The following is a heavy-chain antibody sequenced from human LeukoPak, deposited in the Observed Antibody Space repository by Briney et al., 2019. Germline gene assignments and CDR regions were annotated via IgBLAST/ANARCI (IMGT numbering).Heavy chain of an antibody. D-gene: IGHD6-13*01. Sequence: SETLSLTCTVSGGSISSYYWSWIRQPPGKGLEWIGSICHGGTTHFHPLLQSRVSISGDSSKNQFSLKMTPMTAADTAVYYCVRTRAAAGDLWGQGTLVTVSS. CDR2: ICHGGTT. J-gene: IGHJ5*02. CDR1: GGSISSYY. V-gene: IGHV4-59*08. CDR3: VRTRAAAGDL.